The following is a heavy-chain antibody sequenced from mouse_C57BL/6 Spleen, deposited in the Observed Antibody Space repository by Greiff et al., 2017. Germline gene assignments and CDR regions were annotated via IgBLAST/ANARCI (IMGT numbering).Heavy chain of an antibody. J-gene: IGHJ4*01. Sequence: VQLQQPGAELVRPGSSVKLSCKASGYTFTSYWMHWVKQRPIQGLEWIGNIDPSDSETHYNQKFKDKATLTVDKSSSTAYMQLSSLTSEDSAVYYWARGGPKTAQATYAMDYWGQGTSVTVSS. CDR2: IDPSDSET. CDR1: GYTFTSYW. V-gene: IGHV1-52*01. D-gene: IGHD3-2*02. CDR3: ARGGPKTAQATYAMDY.